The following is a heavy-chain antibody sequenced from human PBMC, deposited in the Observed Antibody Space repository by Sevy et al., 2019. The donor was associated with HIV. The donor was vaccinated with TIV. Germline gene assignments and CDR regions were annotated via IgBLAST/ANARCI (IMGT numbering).Heavy chain of an antibody. J-gene: IGHJ6*02. CDR3: ARDRIFAVGFSGMDV. Sequence: SETLSLTCTVSGGSVSSGGHYWGWVRQPPGKGLEWIGYIHYSGNTNYNPSLKSRVTISVDTSKEQFSLKLSSVTAADTAVYYCARDRIFAVGFSGMDVWGQGTTVTVSS. CDR2: IHYSGNT. D-gene: IGHD3-3*02. CDR1: GGSVSSGGHY. V-gene: IGHV4-61*08.